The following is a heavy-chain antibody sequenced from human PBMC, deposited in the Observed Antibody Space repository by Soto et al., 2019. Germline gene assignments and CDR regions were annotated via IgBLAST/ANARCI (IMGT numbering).Heavy chain of an antibody. CDR2: INEDSSYI. CDR1: GFSFISYS. CDR3: VRDFGWYFRSGYMDV. V-gene: IGHV3-21*02. D-gene: IGHD3-3*01. Sequence: EVQLVESGGGLVKPGGSLRLSCAASGFSFISYSMNWVRQAPGKGLEWVSSINEDSSYIYYAHSLRGRFTISRDNAKDSLYLQMNSLRAEDTAVYYCVRDFGWYFRSGYMDVWGVGATVTVSS. J-gene: IGHJ6*03.